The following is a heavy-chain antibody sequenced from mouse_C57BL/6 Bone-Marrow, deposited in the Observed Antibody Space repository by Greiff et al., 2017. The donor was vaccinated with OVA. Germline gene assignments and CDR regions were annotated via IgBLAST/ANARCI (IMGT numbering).Heavy chain of an antibody. CDR3: ARFPYGYDDGAWFAY. D-gene: IGHD2-2*01. Sequence: QVQLQQSDAELVKPGASVKISCKVSGYTFTDHTIHWMKQRPEQGLEWIGYIYPRDGSTKYNEKFKGKATLTADKSSSTAYIQLNSLTSEDSAVYFCARFPYGYDDGAWFAYWGQGTLVTVSA. J-gene: IGHJ3*01. CDR1: GYTFTDHT. CDR2: IYPRDGST. V-gene: IGHV1-78*01.